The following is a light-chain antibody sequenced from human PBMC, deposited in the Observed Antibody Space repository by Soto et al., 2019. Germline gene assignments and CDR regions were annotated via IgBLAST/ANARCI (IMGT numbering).Light chain of an antibody. V-gene: IGLV2-14*01. CDR2: EVT. CDR3: SSHTSGSTRV. J-gene: IGLJ1*01. Sequence: QSALTQPASVSGSPGQSIAISCTGTSSDVGGYDYVSWYQQQPDKAPKLMIYEVTKRPSGVSNRFSGSKSGNTASLTISGLQAEDEADYYCSSHTSGSTRVFGTGIKVTVL. CDR1: SSDVGGYDY.